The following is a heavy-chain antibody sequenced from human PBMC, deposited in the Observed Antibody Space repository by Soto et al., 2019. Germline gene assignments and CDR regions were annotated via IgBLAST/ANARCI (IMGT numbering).Heavy chain of an antibody. CDR1: GGAFSAYG. J-gene: IGHJ4*02. Sequence: GGSLRLSWAASGGAFSAYGGHWVRQAPGKGLVWVSGLSADGRDSKYAASVKGRFAISRDNVNDMLYLQMNSLRADDTAVYYRARDFPHPGHWGPGTLVTVSS. CDR3: ARDFPHPGH. CDR2: LSADGRDS. V-gene: IGHV3-74*03.